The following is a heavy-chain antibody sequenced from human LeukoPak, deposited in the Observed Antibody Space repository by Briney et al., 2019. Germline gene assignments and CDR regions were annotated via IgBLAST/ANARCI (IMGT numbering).Heavy chain of an antibody. Sequence: PSETLSPTCTVSGGSISSGSYYWSWIRQPAGKGLEWIGRIYTSGSTNYNPSLKSRVTISVDTSKNQFSLKLSSVTAADTAVYYCARDSVDDYGGNLPFDYWGQGTLVTVSS. CDR1: GGSISSGSYY. CDR3: ARDSVDDYGGNLPFDY. J-gene: IGHJ4*02. V-gene: IGHV4-61*02. CDR2: IYTSGST. D-gene: IGHD4-23*01.